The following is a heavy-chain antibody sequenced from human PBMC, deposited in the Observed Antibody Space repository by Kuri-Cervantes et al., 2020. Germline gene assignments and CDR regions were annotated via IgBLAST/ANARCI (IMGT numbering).Heavy chain of an antibody. Sequence: SQTLSLTCAVSGYSISSGYYWGWIRQPPGKGLEWIGSIYHSGSTYYNPSLESRVTISQDTSKNQFSLRLTSVTAADMAVYYCARRGPTFAPFDSWGQGTLVTVSS. CDR1: GYSISSGYY. CDR2: IYHSGST. D-gene: IGHD3/OR15-3a*01. V-gene: IGHV4-38-2*01. CDR3: ARRGPTFAPFDS. J-gene: IGHJ4*02.